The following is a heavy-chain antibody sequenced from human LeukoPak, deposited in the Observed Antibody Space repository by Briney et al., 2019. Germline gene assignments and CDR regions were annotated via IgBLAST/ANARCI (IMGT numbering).Heavy chain of an antibody. CDR2: INPNSGGT. J-gene: IGHJ4*02. V-gene: IGHV1-2*02. Sequence: ASVKVSCKASGYTFTGYYMHWVRQAPGQRLEWMGWINPNSGGTNYAQKFQGRVTMTRDTSISTAYMELSRLRSDDTAVYYCARVNGYSYGYFDYWGQGTLVTVSS. CDR1: GYTFTGYY. CDR3: ARVNGYSYGYFDY. D-gene: IGHD5-18*01.